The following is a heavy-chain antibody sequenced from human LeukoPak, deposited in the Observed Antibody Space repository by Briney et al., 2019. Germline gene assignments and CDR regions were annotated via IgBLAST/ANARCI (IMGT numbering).Heavy chain of an antibody. V-gene: IGHV3-11*01. CDR3: ARASRSWGTHFDY. J-gene: IGHJ4*02. Sequence: GGSLRLSCAASGFTFSDYYMSWIRQAPGKGLGWVSYISSSGSTIYYADSVKGRFTISRDNAKNSLYLQMNSLRAEDTAVYYCARASRSWGTHFDYWGQRTLVTVSS. CDR1: GFTFSDYY. CDR2: ISSSGSTI. D-gene: IGHD1-26*01.